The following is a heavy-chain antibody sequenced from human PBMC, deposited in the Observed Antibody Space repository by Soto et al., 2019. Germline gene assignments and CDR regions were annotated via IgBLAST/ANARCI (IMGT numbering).Heavy chain of an antibody. J-gene: IGHJ4*02. D-gene: IGHD2-15*01. CDR1: GGSFSGYY. CDR2: INHSGST. CDR3: ARGNRGPRSFDY. Sequence: SETLSLTCAVYGGSFSGYYWSWIRQPPGKGLEWIGEINHSGSTNYNPSLKSRVTISVDTSKNQFSLKLSSVTAADTAVYYCARGNRGPRSFDYWGQGTLVTGSS. V-gene: IGHV4-34*01.